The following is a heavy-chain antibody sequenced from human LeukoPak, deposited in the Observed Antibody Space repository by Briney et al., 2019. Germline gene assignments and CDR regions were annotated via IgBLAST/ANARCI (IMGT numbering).Heavy chain of an antibody. V-gene: IGHV3-30*02. J-gene: IGHJ4*02. CDR3: AKDYRGEMEDGCNHDY. CDR2: IRYDGSNK. Sequence: PGGSLRLSCAASGFTFSSYGMHWVRQAPGKGLEWVAFIRYDGSNKYYADSVKGRFTISRDNSKNTLYLQMNSLRAEDTAVYYCAKDYRGEMEDGCNHDYWGPGTLVTVSS. D-gene: IGHD5-24*01. CDR1: GFTFSSYG.